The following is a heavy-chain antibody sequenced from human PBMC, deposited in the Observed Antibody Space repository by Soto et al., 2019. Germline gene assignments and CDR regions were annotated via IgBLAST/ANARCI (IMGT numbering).Heavy chain of an antibody. CDR3: ASFFFQAEGGIRGRSAVSAFLLNRSSDL. Sequence: GKGLEWIGNIYHSGRTYYNPSLKSRVTISVDTSKNQFSLKLSSVTAADTAVYYCASFFFQAEGGIRGRSAVSAFLLNRSSDL. CDR2: IYHSGRT. V-gene: IGHV4-31*02. D-gene: IGHD2-15*01. J-gene: IGHJ2*01.